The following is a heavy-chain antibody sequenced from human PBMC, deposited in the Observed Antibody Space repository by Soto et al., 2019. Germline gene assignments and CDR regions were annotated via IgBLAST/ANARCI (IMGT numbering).Heavy chain of an antibody. J-gene: IGHJ4*02. CDR2: IGGRGGNT. CDR3: AKPSAYGDFVGSFDS. Sequence: EVHLLESGGGLVQRGGSLRLSCVASGFTFNNYAMNWVRQAPGKGLEWVSNIGGRGGNTFYADSMRGRFTISRDNSKNTVYLQMNNLRVDDSATYYCAKPSAYGDFVGSFDSWGQGTLVTVSP. CDR1: GFTFNNYA. D-gene: IGHD4-17*01. V-gene: IGHV3-23*01.